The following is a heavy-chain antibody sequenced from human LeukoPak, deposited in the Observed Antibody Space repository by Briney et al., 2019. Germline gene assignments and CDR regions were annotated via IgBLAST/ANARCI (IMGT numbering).Heavy chain of an antibody. V-gene: IGHV4-61*02. CDR3: ARARDGLNAFDY. J-gene: IGHJ4*02. D-gene: IGHD5-24*01. Sequence: SETLSLTCTVSGGYITRDSFYRSWIRQPAGKGLEWIGRVYTTGSTSYNPSLKSRVTVSVDTSNNYFSLNLNSVTSADTAVYYCARARDGLNAFDYWGQGTLVTVSS. CDR1: GGYITRDSFY. CDR2: VYTTGST.